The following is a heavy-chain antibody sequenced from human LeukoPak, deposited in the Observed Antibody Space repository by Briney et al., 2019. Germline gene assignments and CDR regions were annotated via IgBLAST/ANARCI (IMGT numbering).Heavy chain of an antibody. CDR1: GFTFSSYS. Sequence: GGSLRLSCAASGFTFSSYSMNWVRQAPGKGLEWVSYISSSSSTIYYADSVKGRFTISRDNAKNSLYLQMNSLRAEDTAVYYCARRDQWLVDDDAFDIWGQGTMVTVSS. J-gene: IGHJ3*02. CDR2: ISSSSSTI. CDR3: ARRDQWLVDDDAFDI. V-gene: IGHV3-48*01. D-gene: IGHD6-19*01.